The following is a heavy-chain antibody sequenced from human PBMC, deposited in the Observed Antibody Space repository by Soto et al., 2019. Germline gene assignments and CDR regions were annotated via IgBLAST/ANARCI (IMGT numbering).Heavy chain of an antibody. V-gene: IGHV2-5*02. CDR3: AHRLPGSDTGWDTGIFAY. J-gene: IGHJ4*02. CDR2: IYWDNDK. D-gene: IGHD6-19*01. CDR1: GFSLSTTGVG. Sequence: QITLKESGPMLVKPTQTLTLTCTFSGFSLSTTGVGVGWIRQPPGKALEWLAFIYWDNDKRYSPSLKNRLSINKDTSKNLVLLTMTNMDPVDTGTYFCAHRLPGSDTGWDTGIFAYWGQGTLVTVSS.